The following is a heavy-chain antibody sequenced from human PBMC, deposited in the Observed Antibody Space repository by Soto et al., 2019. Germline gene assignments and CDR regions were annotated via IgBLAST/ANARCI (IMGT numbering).Heavy chain of an antibody. CDR2: ISAYNGNT. J-gene: IGHJ4*02. D-gene: IGHD5-12*01. Sequence: QVQLVQSGPEVKKPGASVMLSCKASGYTFTTYGVRWVRQAPGVGLEWMGWISAYNGNTNYAQKFHGRVTMTTDASAHTAYLQLRSLRSDDTAVYYCARQEGNIEAMIGEFDFWGQGTLVSVSS. CDR3: ARQEGNIEAMIGEFDF. V-gene: IGHV1-18*01. CDR1: GYTFTTYG.